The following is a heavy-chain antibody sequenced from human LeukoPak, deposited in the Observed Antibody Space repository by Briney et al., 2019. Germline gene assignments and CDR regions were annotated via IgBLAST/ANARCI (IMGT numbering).Heavy chain of an antibody. CDR2: IYYSGST. J-gene: IGHJ4*02. CDR1: GFTFSSYA. V-gene: IGHV4-30-4*08. D-gene: IGHD6-19*01. CDR3: ARVRVAVAGVFDY. Sequence: LRLSCAASGFTFSSYAMSWVRHPPGKGLEWIGYIYYSGSTYYNPSLKSRVTISVDTSKNQYSLKLSSVTAADTAVYYCARVRVAVAGVFDYWGQGTLVTVSS.